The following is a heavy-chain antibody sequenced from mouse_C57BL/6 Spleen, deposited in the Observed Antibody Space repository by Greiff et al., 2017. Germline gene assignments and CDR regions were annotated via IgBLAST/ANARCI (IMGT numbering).Heavy chain of an antibody. CDR2: IDPSDSYT. D-gene: IGHD1-3*01. V-gene: IGHV1-69*01. Sequence: QVQLQQPGAELVMPGASVKLSCKASGYTFTSYWMHWVKQRPGQGLEWIGEIDPSDSYTNYNQKFKGKSTLTVDKSSSTAYMQLSSLTSEDSAVYYCARSSLYLDYWGQGTTLTVSS. CDR1: GYTFTSYW. CDR3: ARSSLYLDY. J-gene: IGHJ2*01.